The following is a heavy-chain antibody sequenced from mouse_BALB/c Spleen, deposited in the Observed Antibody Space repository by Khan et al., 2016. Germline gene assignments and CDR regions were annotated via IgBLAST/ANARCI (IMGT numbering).Heavy chain of an antibody. V-gene: IGHV1S81*02. J-gene: IGHJ1*01. CDR2: IVPSNGRA. CDR3: ARPYHYGSSYVDV. Sequence: QVQLQQSGAELVKPGASVKLSCKASGYTFTSYCIHWVKQRPGLGLEWIGDIVPSNGRANYNENFRIKATLTVDRSSSTAYMQLSSLTSEDSAVYYCARPYHYGSSYVDVWGAGTTVTVSS. CDR1: GYTFTSYC. D-gene: IGHD1-1*01.